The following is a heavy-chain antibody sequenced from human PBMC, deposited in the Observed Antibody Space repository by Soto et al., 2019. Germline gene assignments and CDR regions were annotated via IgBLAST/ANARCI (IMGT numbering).Heavy chain of an antibody. D-gene: IGHD2-2*01. CDR2: TYYRSKWYN. CDR3: ARVERGIVVVPAAPLPRNYMDV. Sequence: QSQTLSLTCAISGDSVSSNSAAWNWIRQSPSRGLEWLGRTYYRSKWYNDYAVSVKSRITINPDTSKNQFSLQLNSVTPEDTAVYYCARVERGIVVVPAAPLPRNYMDVWGKGTTVTVSS. CDR1: GDSVSSNSAA. V-gene: IGHV6-1*01. J-gene: IGHJ6*03.